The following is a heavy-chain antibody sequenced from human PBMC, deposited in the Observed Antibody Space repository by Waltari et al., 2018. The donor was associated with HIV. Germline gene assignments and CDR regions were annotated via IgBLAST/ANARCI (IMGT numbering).Heavy chain of an antibody. D-gene: IGHD3-10*01. CDR2: IGTAGDT. V-gene: IGHV3-13*04. J-gene: IGHJ4*02. CDR3: ARGWGDGSFGY. Sequence: EVQLVESGGGLVQPGGSLRLSCAASGFTFSSYDMHWVRQATGKGREWVSAIGTAGDTYYPGSVKGRFTIARENAKNSLYLQMNSLRAGDTAVYYCARGWGDGSFGYWGQGTLVTVSS. CDR1: GFTFSSYD.